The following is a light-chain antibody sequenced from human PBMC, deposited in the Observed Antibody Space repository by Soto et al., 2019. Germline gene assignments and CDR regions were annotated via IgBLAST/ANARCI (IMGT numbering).Light chain of an antibody. CDR1: QSISTI. J-gene: IGKJ5*01. CDR2: GAS. CDR3: QQYNNWPIT. Sequence: LLTQSPATLAVSPGERATFSCRASQSISTILAWYQHKPGQPPRLLIYGASTRATGIPDRFSGGGSGTEFTLTISSLQSEDFAVYYCQQYNNWPITFGQGTRLEIK. V-gene: IGKV3-15*01.